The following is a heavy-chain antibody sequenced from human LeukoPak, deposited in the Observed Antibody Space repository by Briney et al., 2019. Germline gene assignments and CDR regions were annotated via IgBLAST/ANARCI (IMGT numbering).Heavy chain of an antibody. CDR1: GFTFSSYA. CDR2: ISGNGDIT. J-gene: IGHJ4*02. V-gene: IGHV3-23*01. CDR3: AKADGRGYYYYDY. D-gene: IGHD3-22*01. Sequence: GGSLRLSCAASGFTFSSYAMTCVRQAPGKGLEWVSDISGNGDITYYADSVKGRFTISRDNSKNTLYLQMNSLRAEDTAVYYCAKADGRGYYYYDYWGQGTLVSVSS.